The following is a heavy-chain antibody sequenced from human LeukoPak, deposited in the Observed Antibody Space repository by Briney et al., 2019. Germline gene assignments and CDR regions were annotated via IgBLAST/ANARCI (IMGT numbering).Heavy chain of an antibody. J-gene: IGHJ6*02. D-gene: IGHD3-3*01. CDR2: IYTSGST. V-gene: IGHV4-4*07. Sequence: KASETLSLTCTVSGGSISSYYWSWIRQPAGKGLEWIGRIYTSGSTNYNPTLKSRVTMSLDTSKNQFSLKLSSVTAADTAVYYCAREYYDFPYYYYGMDVWGQGTTVTVSS. CDR1: GGSISSYY. CDR3: AREYYDFPYYYYGMDV.